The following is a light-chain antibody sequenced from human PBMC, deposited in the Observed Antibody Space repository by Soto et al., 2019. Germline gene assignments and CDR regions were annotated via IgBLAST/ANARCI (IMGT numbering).Light chain of an antibody. V-gene: IGLV2-14*01. Sequence: QSALTQPASVSGSPGQSIAISCTGTSSDVGGHDCVSWYQQHPGKAPKLMIYDVSNRPSGVSNRFSGSKSGNTASLTISGLQAEDEADYYCSSYTSSSTLVLFGGGTQLTVL. J-gene: IGLJ2*01. CDR3: SSYTSSSTLVL. CDR1: SSDVGGHDC. CDR2: DVS.